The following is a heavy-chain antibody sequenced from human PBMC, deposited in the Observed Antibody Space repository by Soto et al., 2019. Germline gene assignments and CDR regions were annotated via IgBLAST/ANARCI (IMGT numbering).Heavy chain of an antibody. J-gene: IGHJ5*02. D-gene: IGHD3-10*01. CDR1: GYTFTNYG. V-gene: IGHV1-18*01. CDR3: ARDSHSGRFDP. CDR2: ISPYNGNT. Sequence: QVQLVQSGVEVKKPGASVKVSCKASGYTFTNYGITWVRQAPGQGLEWMGWISPYNGNTNYAQKFQGRVTMTTDTSTSTVYMELGSLRSDDTAVYSCARDSHSGRFDPWGQGILVTVSS.